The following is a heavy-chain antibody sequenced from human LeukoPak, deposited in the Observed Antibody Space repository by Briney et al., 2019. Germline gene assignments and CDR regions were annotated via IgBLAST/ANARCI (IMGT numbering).Heavy chain of an antibody. CDR2: IYSGGST. CDR1: GFTVSSNH. Sequence: HPGGSLRLSCAASGFTVSSNHMSWVRQAPGKGLEWVSVIYSGGSTYYADSVKGRFTISRDNSKNTLYLQMNSLRAEDTAVYYCARDVRQLGYYFDYWGQGTLVTVSS. D-gene: IGHD6-13*01. V-gene: IGHV3-53*01. J-gene: IGHJ4*02. CDR3: ARDVRQLGYYFDY.